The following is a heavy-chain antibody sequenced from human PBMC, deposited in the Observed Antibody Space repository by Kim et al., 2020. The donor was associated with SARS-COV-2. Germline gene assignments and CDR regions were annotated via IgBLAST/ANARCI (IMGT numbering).Heavy chain of an antibody. CDR3: ARDVYSYGYYYYYYYGMDV. Sequence: GRFTISRDNAKNSLYLQMNSLRAEDTAVYYCARDVYSYGYYYYYYYGMDVWGQGTTVTVSS. J-gene: IGHJ6*02. V-gene: IGHV3-11*06. D-gene: IGHD5-18*01.